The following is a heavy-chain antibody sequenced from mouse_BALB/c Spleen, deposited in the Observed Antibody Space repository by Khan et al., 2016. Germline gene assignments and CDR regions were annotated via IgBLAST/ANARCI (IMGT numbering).Heavy chain of an antibody. Sequence: VQLQQSGAELVRPGSSVKISCKASGYAFSIYWMNWVKQRPGQGLEWIGQIYPGDGDTDYNGKFKDKATLTADKSSSTAYMQLSSLTSEDSAVYVCARSGYGYDYWGQGTTLTVSS. CDR3: ARSGYGYDY. CDR1: GYAFSIYW. J-gene: IGHJ2*01. CDR2: IYPGDGDT. D-gene: IGHD2-2*01. V-gene: IGHV1-80*01.